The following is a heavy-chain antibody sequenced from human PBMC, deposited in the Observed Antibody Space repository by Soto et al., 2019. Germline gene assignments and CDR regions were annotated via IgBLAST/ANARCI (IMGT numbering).Heavy chain of an antibody. CDR2: ISWNSGSI. D-gene: IGHD2-21*02. J-gene: IGHJ5*02. CDR1: VFTFDDYA. Sequence: DVQLVESGGGLVQPGRSLRLSCAASVFTFDDYAMHWVRQAPGTGLEWVSGISWNSGSIGYADSVQSRFTISRDNAKSSLYLQMNSLRAEDTALYYCSNGGTAKWFDPWGQGTLVTVSS. V-gene: IGHV3-9*01. CDR3: SNGGTAKWFDP.